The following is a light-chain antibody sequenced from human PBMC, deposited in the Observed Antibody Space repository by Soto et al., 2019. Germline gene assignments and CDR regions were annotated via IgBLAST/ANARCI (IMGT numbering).Light chain of an antibody. CDR3: QQLNSYPIT. J-gene: IGKJ5*01. V-gene: IGKV1-9*01. CDR1: RGISSY. CDR2: AAS. Sequence: IQLTQSPSSLSAPVGDRVTITCRASRGISSYLAWYQQKPGKAPKLLIYAASTLQSGVPSRFRGSGSGTDFTLTISSLKPEDFATYYCQQLNSYPITFGQGTRLEIK.